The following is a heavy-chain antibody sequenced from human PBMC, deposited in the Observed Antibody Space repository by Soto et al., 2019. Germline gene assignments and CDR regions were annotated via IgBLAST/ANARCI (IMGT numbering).Heavy chain of an antibody. CDR3: GMGGSGWYSGYGMDV. CDR1: GGSISSGDYY. Sequence: SETLSLTCTVSGGSISSGDYYWSWIRQPPGKGLEWIGYIYYSGSTYYNPSLKSRVTISVDTSKNQFSLKLSSVTAADTAVYYCGMGGSGWYSGYGMDVWGQGTTVTVSS. CDR2: IYYSGST. V-gene: IGHV4-30-4*01. D-gene: IGHD6-19*01. J-gene: IGHJ6*02.